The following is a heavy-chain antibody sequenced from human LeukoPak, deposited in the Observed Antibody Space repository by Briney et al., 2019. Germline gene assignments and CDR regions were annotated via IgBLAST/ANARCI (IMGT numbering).Heavy chain of an antibody. J-gene: IGHJ4*02. D-gene: IGHD2-15*01. CDR3: ARGPAPCSGGSCYFPFDY. CDR1: GGSFSGYY. V-gene: IGHV4-34*01. Sequence: SETLSLTCAVYGGSFSGYYWSWIRLPPGKGLEWIGEINHSGSTNYNPSLKSRVTISVDTSKNQFSLKLSSVTAADTAVYYCARGPAPCSGGSCYFPFDYWGQGTLVTVSS. CDR2: INHSGST.